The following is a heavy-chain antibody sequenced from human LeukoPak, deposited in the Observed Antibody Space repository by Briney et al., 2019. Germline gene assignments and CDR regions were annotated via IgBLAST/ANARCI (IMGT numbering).Heavy chain of an antibody. CDR1: GFTFSSSA. J-gene: IGHJ4*02. D-gene: IGHD2-15*01. CDR3: AKQLGYCSDGSCYFPY. CDR2: IGNNGGYT. V-gene: IGHV3-23*01. Sequence: PGGSLRLSCAASGFTFSSSAMNWVRQAPGKGLEWVSAIGNNGGYTYYADSVQGRFTISRDNSKSTLCLQMNSLRAEDTAVYYCAKQLGYCSDGSCYFPYWGQGTLVTVSS.